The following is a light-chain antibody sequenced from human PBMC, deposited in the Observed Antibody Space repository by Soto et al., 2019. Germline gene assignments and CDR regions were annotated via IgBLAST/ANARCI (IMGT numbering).Light chain of an antibody. V-gene: IGKV3-20*01. CDR1: QSVNSNN. J-gene: IGKJ1*01. Sequence: IVLTQSPGTLSLSPGERATLSCRASQSVNSNNLVWFQQKRGQAPRLLIYGISNRATDVPDRFSGSGSGTDFTLSISGLEPEDFAIYYCQHYGDSSWTFGQGTTVEIK. CDR3: QHYGDSSWT. CDR2: GIS.